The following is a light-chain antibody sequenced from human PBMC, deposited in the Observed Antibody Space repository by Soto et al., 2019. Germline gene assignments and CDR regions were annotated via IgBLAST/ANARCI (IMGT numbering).Light chain of an antibody. CDR1: QSVSSN. CDR2: GAS. CDR3: QQYNNWPQT. Sequence: EIVMTQSPATLSVSPGERATLTCRASQSVSSNLAWYQQKPGQAPRLLIHGASTRATGIPARFRGTGSGTEFTLTISSLQSEDFAVYYCQQYNNWPQTFGQGTKVDIK. J-gene: IGKJ1*01. V-gene: IGKV3-15*01.